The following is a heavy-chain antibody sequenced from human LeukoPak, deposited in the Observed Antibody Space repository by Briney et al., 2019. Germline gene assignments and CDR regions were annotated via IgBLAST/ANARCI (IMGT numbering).Heavy chain of an antibody. CDR2: ISSSSSYI. CDR3: ARDMYSSGWLFRGMDV. V-gene: IGHV3-21*01. CDR1: GFTFSSYS. J-gene: IGHJ6*02. D-gene: IGHD6-19*01. Sequence: GGSLRLSCAASGFTFSSYSMNWVRQAPGKGLEWVSSISSSSSYIYYADSVKGRFTISRDNAKNSLYLQMNSLRAEDTAVYYCARDMYSSGWLFRGMDVWGQGTTVTVSS.